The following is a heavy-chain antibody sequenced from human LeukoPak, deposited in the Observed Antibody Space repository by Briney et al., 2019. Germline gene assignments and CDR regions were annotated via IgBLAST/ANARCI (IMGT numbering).Heavy chain of an antibody. V-gene: IGHV3-9*01. D-gene: IGHD2-15*01. CDR1: GFTFDDYA. CDR2: ISWNSGSI. Sequence: PGGSLRLSCAASGFTFDDYAMHCVRQAPGKGLEWVSGISWNSGSIGYADSVKGRLTISRDNAKNSLYLEMNSPRAEDTALYYCAKDGAATYYYGMDVWGQGTTVTVSS. J-gene: IGHJ6*02. CDR3: AKDGAATYYYGMDV.